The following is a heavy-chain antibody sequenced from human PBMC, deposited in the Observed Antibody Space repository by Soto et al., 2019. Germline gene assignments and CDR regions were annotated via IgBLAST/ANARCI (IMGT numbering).Heavy chain of an antibody. Sequence: QVQLVESGGGVVQPGRSLRLSCAASGLSFSNYGMHWVRQAPGKGLEWVALISDDGSNEYYGESVKGRFAISRDNSKSTLWLQMNSLRVEDTAVYYCAQGGSSSSSGDAFEIWGQGTMVTVSS. V-gene: IGHV3-30*18. CDR2: ISDDGSNE. D-gene: IGHD6-6*01. J-gene: IGHJ3*02. CDR1: GLSFSNYG. CDR3: AQGGSSSSSGDAFEI.